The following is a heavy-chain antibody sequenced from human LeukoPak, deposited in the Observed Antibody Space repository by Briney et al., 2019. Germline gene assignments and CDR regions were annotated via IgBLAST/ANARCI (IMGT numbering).Heavy chain of an antibody. D-gene: IGHD1-7*01. V-gene: IGHV1-69*05. Sequence: ASVKVSCKASGGTFSSYATSWVRQAPGQGLEWMGGIIPIFGTANYAQKFQGRVTITTDESTSTAYMELSSLRSEDTAVYYCASYGITGTTEDYWGQGTLVTVSS. J-gene: IGHJ4*02. CDR2: IIPIFGTA. CDR1: GGTFSSYA. CDR3: ASYGITGTTEDY.